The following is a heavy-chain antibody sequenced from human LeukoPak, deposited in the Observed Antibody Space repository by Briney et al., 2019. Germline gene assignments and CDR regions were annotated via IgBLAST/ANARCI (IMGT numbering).Heavy chain of an antibody. V-gene: IGHV1-18*01. CDR1: GYPFTSYG. Sequence: GGSLHISFQGSGYPFTSYGISWVRPAPGQGPEWMGWIISYNGNTNYPQKLQGRVTMTTDTSTSTAYMELRSLRSDDTAVYYCASTYSSSAFDYWGQGTLVTVSS. D-gene: IGHD6-13*01. CDR3: ASTYSSSAFDY. J-gene: IGHJ4*02. CDR2: IISYNGNT.